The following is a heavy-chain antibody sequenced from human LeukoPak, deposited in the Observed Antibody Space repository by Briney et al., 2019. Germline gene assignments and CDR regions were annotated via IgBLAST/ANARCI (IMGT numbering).Heavy chain of an antibody. CDR2: ISNRGSTI. J-gene: IGHJ4*02. CDR1: RITFSSFE. V-gene: IGHV3-48*03. Sequence: GGSLRLSCAASRITFSSFEMNWVRQAPGKGLEWVSYISNRGSTIYYADSVRGRFTISRDNAKNSVYLQMDSLRAEDTAVYYCASRPPPHRGPFEYWGQGALVTVSS. CDR3: ASRPPPHRGPFEY.